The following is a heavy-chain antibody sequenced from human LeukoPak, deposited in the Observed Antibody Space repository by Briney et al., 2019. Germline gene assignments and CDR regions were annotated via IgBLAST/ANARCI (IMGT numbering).Heavy chain of an antibody. D-gene: IGHD3-22*01. Sequence: ASVKVSCKASGYTFTGYYMHWVRQAPGQGLEWMGWINPNSGGTNYAQKFQGWVTMTRDTSINTAYMELSRLRPDDTAVYYCARDRGYYDSSGFWGFDPWGQGTLVTVSS. J-gene: IGHJ5*02. CDR2: INPNSGGT. V-gene: IGHV1-2*04. CDR1: GYTFTGYY. CDR3: ARDRGYYDSSGFWGFDP.